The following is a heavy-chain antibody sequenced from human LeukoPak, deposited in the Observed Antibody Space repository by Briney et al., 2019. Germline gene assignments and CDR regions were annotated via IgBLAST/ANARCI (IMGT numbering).Heavy chain of an antibody. J-gene: IGHJ4*02. CDR2: ISYDGSNK. Sequence: PGGSLRLSCAASGFTFSSYAMHWVRQAPGKGLEWVAVISYDGSNKYYADSVKGRFTISRDNSKNTLYLQMNSLRAEDTAVYYCARDGFGWYFDYWGQGTLVTVSS. D-gene: IGHD6-19*01. V-gene: IGHV3-30-3*01. CDR3: ARDGFGWYFDY. CDR1: GFTFSSYA.